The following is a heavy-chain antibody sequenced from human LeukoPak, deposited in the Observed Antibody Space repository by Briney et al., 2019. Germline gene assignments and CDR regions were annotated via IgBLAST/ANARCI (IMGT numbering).Heavy chain of an antibody. J-gene: IGHJ4*02. CDR1: GFSFRDYA. CDR3: AKRIYGWYQIDY. CDR2: ITGPGEGT. Sequence: PGGSLRLSCAVSGFSFRDYAMSWVRQAPGKGLEWVSAITGPGEGTFYADSVKGRFTISRDNSKDILFLQMNSLRDEDTAVYYCAKRIYGWYQIDYWGQGTLVTVSS. D-gene: IGHD6-19*01. V-gene: IGHV3-23*01.